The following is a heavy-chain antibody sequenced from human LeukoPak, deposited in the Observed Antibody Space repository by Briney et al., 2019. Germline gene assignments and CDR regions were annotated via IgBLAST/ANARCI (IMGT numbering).Heavy chain of an antibody. V-gene: IGHV3-30-3*01. CDR2: ISYDGSNK. CDR3: ARDQAGTPGY. Sequence: GGSLRLSCAASGFTFSSYAMHWVRQAPGKGLEWVALISYDGSNKYYADSVKGRFTISRDNSKNTLYLQMNSLRAEDTAVYYCARDQAGTPGYWGQGTLVTVSS. CDR1: GFTFSSYA. D-gene: IGHD6-19*01. J-gene: IGHJ4*02.